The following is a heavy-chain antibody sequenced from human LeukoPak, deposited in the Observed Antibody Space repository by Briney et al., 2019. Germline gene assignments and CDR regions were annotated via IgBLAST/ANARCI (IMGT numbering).Heavy chain of an antibody. CDR1: GGSISSYY. CDR2: IYYSGST. J-gene: IGHJ4*02. Sequence: KPSETLSLTCTVSGGSISSYYWSWIRQPPGKGLGWIGYIYYSGSTNYNPSLKSRVTISVDTSKNQFSLKLSSVTAADTAVYYCARGRRNSSSWYDDYWRQGTLVTVSS. V-gene: IGHV4-59*01. D-gene: IGHD6-13*01. CDR3: ARGRRNSSSWYDDY.